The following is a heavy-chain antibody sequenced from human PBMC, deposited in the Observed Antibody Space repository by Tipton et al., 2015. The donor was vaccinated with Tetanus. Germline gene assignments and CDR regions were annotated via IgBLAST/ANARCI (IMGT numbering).Heavy chain of an antibody. D-gene: IGHD2-2*02. CDR3: ATGNTLDY. Sequence: SLRLSCAASGFAFSNFWMNWVRQAPGKGLEWVASISSTSSYIYYADSMKGRFTVSRDNAKNSLRLEVNSLRGEDTAVYYCATGNTLDYWGQGTLVTVSS. J-gene: IGHJ4*02. CDR1: GFAFSNFW. CDR2: ISSTSSYI. V-gene: IGHV3-21*06.